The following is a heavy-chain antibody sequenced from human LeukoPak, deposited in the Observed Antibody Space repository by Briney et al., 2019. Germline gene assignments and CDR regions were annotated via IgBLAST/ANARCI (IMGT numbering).Heavy chain of an antibody. CDR2: INHSGST. J-gene: IGHJ5*02. CDR3: ARFWGSGWYSSWFDP. CDR1: GGSFSGYY. Sequence: SETLSLTCAVYGGSFSGYYWSWIRQPPGKGLEWIGEINHSGSTNYNPSLKSRVTMSVDTSKNQFSLKLSSVTAADTAVYYCARFWGSGWYSSWFDPWGQGTLVTVSS. V-gene: IGHV4-34*01. D-gene: IGHD6-19*01.